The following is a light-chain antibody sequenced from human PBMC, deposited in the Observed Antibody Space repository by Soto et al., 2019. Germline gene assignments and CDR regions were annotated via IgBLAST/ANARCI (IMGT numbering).Light chain of an antibody. V-gene: IGKV3-11*01. CDR1: QRVSNTY. Sequence: EIVLAQSPGTLSLSPGERATLSCRASQRVSNTYLAWYQQKPGQAPRLLISDASNRATGIPATFSGSGSGTDFTLTISSLEPEDFAVYYCQHRSDWPRTFGGGTKVEIK. CDR2: DAS. CDR3: QHRSDWPRT. J-gene: IGKJ4*01.